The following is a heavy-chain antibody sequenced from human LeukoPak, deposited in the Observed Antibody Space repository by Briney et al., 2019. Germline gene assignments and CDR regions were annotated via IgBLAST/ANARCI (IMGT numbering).Heavy chain of an antibody. CDR2: ISSSSSYI. CDR1: GFTFSSYS. CDR3: ARDAAGDYCFDY. V-gene: IGHV3-21*01. J-gene: IGHJ4*02. Sequence: GGSLRLSCAASGFTFSSYSMNWVRQAPGKGLEWVSSISSSSSYIYYADSVKGRFTISRDNAKNSLYLQMNSLRAEDTAVYYCARDAAGDYCFDYWGQGTLATVSS. D-gene: IGHD2-21*02.